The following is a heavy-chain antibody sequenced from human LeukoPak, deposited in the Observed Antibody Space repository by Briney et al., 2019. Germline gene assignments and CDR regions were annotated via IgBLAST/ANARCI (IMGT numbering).Heavy chain of an antibody. V-gene: IGHV3-66*01. CDR2: IADGGTT. Sequence: GGSLRLSCAASGFTVSRYYMTWVRQAPGKGLDWVSVIADGGTTNYADSVKGRFTISRDNSKNTLYLQMNSLRAEDTAVYYCASSATTPGGFDYWGQGTLVTVSS. D-gene: IGHD3-16*01. J-gene: IGHJ4*02. CDR1: GFTVSRYY. CDR3: ASSATTPGGFDY.